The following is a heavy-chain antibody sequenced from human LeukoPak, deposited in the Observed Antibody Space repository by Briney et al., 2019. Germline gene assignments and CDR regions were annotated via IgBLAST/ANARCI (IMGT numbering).Heavy chain of an antibody. D-gene: IGHD6-6*01. V-gene: IGHV1-46*01. Sequence: ASVKVSCKASGYTFTSYYMHWVRQAPGQGLEWMGIINPSGGSTSYAQKFQGRVTMTRDMSTSTVYMELSSLRSEDTAVYYCARDGEYSSSSTSDRSHYYYYYMDVWGKGTTVTVSS. CDR2: INPSGGST. CDR3: ARDGEYSSSSTSDRSHYYYYYMDV. CDR1: GYTFTSYY. J-gene: IGHJ6*03.